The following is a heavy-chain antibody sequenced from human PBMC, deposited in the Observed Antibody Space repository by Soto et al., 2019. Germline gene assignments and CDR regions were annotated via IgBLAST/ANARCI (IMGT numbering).Heavy chain of an antibody. CDR1: GFTFSRYA. Sequence: EVQLLESGGGLVQPGESLRLSCAVSGFTFSRYAMSWVRQAPGKGLEWVSAISDSGGRTYYADSVKGRFTIARDNSKNPLYLQMNRLRTEDTAVYYCAPPGGSAYHWGQGTLVTVSS. D-gene: IGHD3-16*01. J-gene: IGHJ4*02. V-gene: IGHV3-23*01. CDR3: APPGGSAYH. CDR2: ISDSGGRT.